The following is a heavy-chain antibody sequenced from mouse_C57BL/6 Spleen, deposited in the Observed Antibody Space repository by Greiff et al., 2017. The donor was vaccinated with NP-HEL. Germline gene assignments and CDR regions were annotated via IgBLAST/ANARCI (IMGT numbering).Heavy chain of an antibody. CDR1: GYTFTSYW. V-gene: IGHV1-55*01. CDR3: ARRDYGNPYWYFDV. D-gene: IGHD2-1*01. Sequence: VQLQQPGAELVKPGASVKMSCKASGYTFTSYWITWVKQRLGQGLEWIGDIYPGSGSTNYNEKFKSKATLTVDTSSSTAYMQLSSLTSEDSAVYYCARRDYGNPYWYFDVWGTGTTVTVSS. J-gene: IGHJ1*03. CDR2: IYPGSGST.